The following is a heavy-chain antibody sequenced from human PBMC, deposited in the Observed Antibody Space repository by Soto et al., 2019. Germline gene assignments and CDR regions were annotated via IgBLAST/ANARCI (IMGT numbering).Heavy chain of an antibody. CDR3: ARIETLPSHNTSGTDLDC. V-gene: IGHV1-69*06. CDR1: GGTFGSHN. J-gene: IGHJ4*01. CDR2: IIPVFNAA. Sequence: QVQLVQSGAEVKKPGSSVRVSCTVSGGTFGSHNFTWVRQAPGQGLEWMGEIIPVFNAANYAQRFQDRVTITEDRSATTGYLERSSRTSADTAKYACARIETLPSHNTSGTDLDCWGHGTLVIVSS. D-gene: IGHD1-26*01.